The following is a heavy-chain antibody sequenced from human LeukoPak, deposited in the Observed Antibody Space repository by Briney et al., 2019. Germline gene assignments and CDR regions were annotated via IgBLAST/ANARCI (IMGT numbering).Heavy chain of an antibody. CDR3: AKVPPTSVTREGMDV. Sequence: GGSLRLSCAASGFTVSTNYMSWVRQAPEKGLEWVSVIYSGGSTYYADSVKGRFTISRDISKNTLFLHMNSLRVDDTAVYYCAKVPPTSVTREGMDVWGQGTMVRVSS. CDR1: GFTVSTNY. J-gene: IGHJ6*02. CDR2: IYSGGST. V-gene: IGHV3-66*01. D-gene: IGHD4-17*01.